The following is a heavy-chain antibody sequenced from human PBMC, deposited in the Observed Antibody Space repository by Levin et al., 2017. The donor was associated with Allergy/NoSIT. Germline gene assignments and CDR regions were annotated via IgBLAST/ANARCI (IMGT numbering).Heavy chain of an antibody. CDR1: GFTFDDYA. V-gene: IGHV3-9*01. Sequence: GGSLRLSCAASGFTFDDYAMHWVRQAPGKGLEWVSGISWNSGSIGYADSVKGRFTISRDNAKNSLYLQMNSLRAEDTALYYCARGLSSSSWYEVGYYYYGMDVWGQGTTVTVSS. J-gene: IGHJ6*02. CDR3: ARGLSSSSWYEVGYYYYGMDV. D-gene: IGHD6-13*01. CDR2: ISWNSGSI.